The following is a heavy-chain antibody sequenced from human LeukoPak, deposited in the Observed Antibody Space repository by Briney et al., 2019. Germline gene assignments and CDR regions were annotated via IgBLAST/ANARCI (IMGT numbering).Heavy chain of an antibody. CDR3: AREGLRRDGYNSDY. CDR2: TSAYNGNT. D-gene: IGHD5-24*01. J-gene: IGHJ4*02. CDR1: GYTFTSYG. V-gene: IGHV1-18*01. Sequence: GASVKASCKASGYTFTSYGISWVRQAPGQGLEWMGWTSAYNGNTNYAQKLQGRVTMTTDTSTSTAYMELRSLRSEDTAVYYCAREGLRRDGYNSDYWGQGTLVTVSS.